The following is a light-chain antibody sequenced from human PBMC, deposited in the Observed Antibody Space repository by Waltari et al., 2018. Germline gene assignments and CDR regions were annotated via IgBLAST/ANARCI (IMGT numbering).Light chain of an antibody. CDR3: QQYKSYLIT. Sequence: DIQMTQSPSTLSASVGDKVTLTCRASQSINGWLAWYQQKPGKAPKLLIHQASILQTGVPSRFSGYGYGTEFTLTISSLQPDYSATYYCQQYKSYLITFGQGTRLEIK. CDR2: QAS. CDR1: QSINGW. V-gene: IGKV1-5*03. J-gene: IGKJ5*01.